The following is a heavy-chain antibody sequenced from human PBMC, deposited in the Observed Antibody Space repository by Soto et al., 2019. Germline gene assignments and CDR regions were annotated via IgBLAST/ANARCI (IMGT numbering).Heavy chain of an antibody. Sequence: EVQLVESGGGLVQPGGSLRLSCAASGFTFSSYWMHWVRQAPGKGLVWISRINTDGSSTSYVDSVQGRFTISRDNGKNTLFLQMTSLRCEDTAVYYCARRGSGVTRGLHYWGQGTLVTVSS. CDR1: GFTFSSYW. CDR2: INTDGSST. V-gene: IGHV3-74*01. CDR3: ARRGSGVTRGLHY. D-gene: IGHD2-15*01. J-gene: IGHJ4*02.